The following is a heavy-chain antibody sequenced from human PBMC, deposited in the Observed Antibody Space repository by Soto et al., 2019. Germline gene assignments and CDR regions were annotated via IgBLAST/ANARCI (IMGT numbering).Heavy chain of an antibody. D-gene: IGHD5-18*01. CDR3: ASPPGGYNYRMDY. CDR2: ISPIFGTP. V-gene: IGHV1-69*12. J-gene: IGHJ4*02. CDR1: GGTSRSYA. Sequence: QVQLVQSGAEVKKPGSSVKVSCKASGGTSRSYAISWVRQAPGQGLEWMGGISPIFGTPDYAQKFQGRVTITADESTSTAYMDLSSLRSEDTAGFYCASPPGGYNYRMDYWGQGTLVAVSS.